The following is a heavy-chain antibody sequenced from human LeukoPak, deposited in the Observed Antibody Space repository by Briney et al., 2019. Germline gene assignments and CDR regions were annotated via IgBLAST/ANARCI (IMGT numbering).Heavy chain of an antibody. CDR3: ATDYYGSGSYYGPFDP. Sequence: ASVKVSCKVSGYTLTELSMHWVRQASGKGLEWMGGFDPEDGETIYAQKFQGRVTMTEDTSTDTAYMELSSLRSEDTAVYYCATDYYGSGSYYGPFDPWGQGTLVTVSS. CDR2: FDPEDGET. V-gene: IGHV1-24*01. J-gene: IGHJ5*02. D-gene: IGHD3-10*01. CDR1: GYTLTELS.